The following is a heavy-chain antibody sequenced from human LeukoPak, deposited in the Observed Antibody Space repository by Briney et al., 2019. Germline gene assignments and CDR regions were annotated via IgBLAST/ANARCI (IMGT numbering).Heavy chain of an antibody. Sequence: GGSLRLSRAASGFSFDTYSMHWVRQAPGKGLEWVSSISSSGGYSYYSDSMKGRFTISRDNVKNSLYLQMNSLRAEDTGIYYCASPLLETGEFQGYWGQGTLVTVSS. CDR1: GFSFDTYS. CDR2: ISSSGGYS. J-gene: IGHJ4*02. D-gene: IGHD7-27*01. CDR3: ASPLLETGEFQGY. V-gene: IGHV3-21*01.